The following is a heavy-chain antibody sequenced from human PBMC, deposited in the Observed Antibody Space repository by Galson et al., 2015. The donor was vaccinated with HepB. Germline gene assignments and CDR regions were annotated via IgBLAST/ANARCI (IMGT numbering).Heavy chain of an antibody. CDR3: AKDKGTYYGSGRVSGMDV. J-gene: IGHJ6*02. D-gene: IGHD3-10*01. CDR2: ITWNSGSI. CDR1: GFTFDDYA. Sequence: SLRLSCAVSGFTFDDYAMHWVRHAPGKGLEWVSGITWNSGSIGYADSAKGRFTISRDNAKNSLYLQMNSLRAEDTALYYCAKDKGTYYGSGRVSGMDVWGQGTTVTVSS. V-gene: IGHV3-9*01.